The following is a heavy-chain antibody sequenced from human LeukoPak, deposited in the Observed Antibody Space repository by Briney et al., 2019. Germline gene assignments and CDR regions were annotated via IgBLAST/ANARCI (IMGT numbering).Heavy chain of an antibody. V-gene: IGHV3-33*01. Sequence: PGGSLRLSCAASGFTFSTFAMHWVRQAPGKGLEWVALICYNGSNQYYADSVKGRFTISRDNAKNTLFLQMNSLRAEDTAVYYCASPSDSYSSSWFLRDWGQGTLVTVSS. CDR1: GFTFSTFA. CDR3: ASPSDSYSSSWFLRD. D-gene: IGHD6-13*01. CDR2: ICYNGSNQ. J-gene: IGHJ4*02.